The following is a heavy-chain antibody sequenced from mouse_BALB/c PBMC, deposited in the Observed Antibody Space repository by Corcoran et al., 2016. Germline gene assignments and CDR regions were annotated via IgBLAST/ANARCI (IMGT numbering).Heavy chain of an antibody. CDR1: GYSFTDYI. CDR2: INPYYGST. Sequence: EIQLQQTGPELVKPGASVKISCKASGYSFTDYIMLWVKQSHGKSLEWIGNINPYYGSTSYNLKFKGKATLTVDKYSRTAYMQLNSLTSEDSAVYYCARYGNYAMDYWGQGTSVTVSS. CDR3: ARYGNYAMDY. J-gene: IGHJ4*01. D-gene: IGHD2-10*02. V-gene: IGHV1-39*01.